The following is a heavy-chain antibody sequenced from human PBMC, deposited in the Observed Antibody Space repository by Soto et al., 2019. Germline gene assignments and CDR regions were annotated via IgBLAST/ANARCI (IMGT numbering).Heavy chain of an antibody. D-gene: IGHD1-1*01. V-gene: IGHV3-48*03. Sequence: GGSLILSCAASGFTFSSYEMNWVRQAPGKGLEWVSYISSSGSTIYYADSVKGRFTISRDNAKNSLYLQMNSLRAEDTAVYYCARKPLLKRNDWYFDLWGRGTLVTVSS. CDR2: ISSSGSTI. CDR1: GFTFSSYE. CDR3: ARKPLLKRNDWYFDL. J-gene: IGHJ2*01.